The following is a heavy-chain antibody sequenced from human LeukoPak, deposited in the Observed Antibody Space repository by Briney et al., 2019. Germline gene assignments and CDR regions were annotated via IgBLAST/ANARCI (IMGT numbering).Heavy chain of an antibody. CDR3: TRQGDHYDSSGYYYGRKDAFDI. J-gene: IGHJ3*02. CDR2: ISSSSSYI. CDR1: GFTFSSYS. V-gene: IGHV3-21*01. Sequence: GGSLRLSCAASGFTFSSYSMNWVRQAPGKGLEWVSSISSSSSYIYYADSVKGRFTISRDNAKNSLYLQMNSLRAEDTAVYYCTRQGDHYDSSGYYYGRKDAFDIWGQGTMVTVSS. D-gene: IGHD3-22*01.